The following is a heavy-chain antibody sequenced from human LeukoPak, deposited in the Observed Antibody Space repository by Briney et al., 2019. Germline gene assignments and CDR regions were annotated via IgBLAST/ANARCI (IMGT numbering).Heavy chain of an antibody. V-gene: IGHV4-59*01. CDR2: VYDSGVT. CDR1: GGSISSYM. J-gene: IGHJ4*02. Sequence: SSETLSLTCTVAGGSISSYMWTWIRQTPEKGLEWMGHVYDSGVTDYNPALKSRVTISLDRSKDHFSLQVRAVTAADTAIYCCARGQTVRSYEFWGQGTLVTVSS. D-gene: IGHD3-22*01. CDR3: ARGQTVRSYEF.